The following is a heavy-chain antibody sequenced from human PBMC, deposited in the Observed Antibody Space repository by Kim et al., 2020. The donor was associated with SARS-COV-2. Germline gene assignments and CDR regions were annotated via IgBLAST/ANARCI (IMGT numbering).Heavy chain of an antibody. CDR3: ARGPRIAAAGWFDP. J-gene: IGHJ5*02. V-gene: IGHV1-3*01. CDR1: GYTFTSYA. D-gene: IGHD6-13*01. CDR2: INAGNGNT. Sequence: ASVKVSCKASGYTFTSYAMHWVRQAPGQRLEWMGWINAGNGNTKYSQKFQGRVTITRDTSASTAYMELSSLRSEDTAVYYCARGPRIAAAGWFDPWGQGTLVTVSS.